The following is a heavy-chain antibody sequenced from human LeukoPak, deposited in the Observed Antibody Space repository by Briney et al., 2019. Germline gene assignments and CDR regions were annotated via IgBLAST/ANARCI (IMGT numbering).Heavy chain of an antibody. D-gene: IGHD1-26*01. CDR3: ARDDSELYYFDY. CDR2: IYYSGST. Sequence: SETLSLTCTVSGGSISSSSYYWGWIRQPPGKGLGWIGSIYYSGSTYYNPSLKSRVTISVDTSKNQFSLKLSSVTAADTAVYYCARDDSELYYFDYWGQGTLVTVSS. J-gene: IGHJ4*02. CDR1: GGSISSSSYY. V-gene: IGHV4-39*07.